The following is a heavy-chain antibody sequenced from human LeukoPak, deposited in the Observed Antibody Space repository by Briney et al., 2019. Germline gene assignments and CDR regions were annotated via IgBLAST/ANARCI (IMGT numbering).Heavy chain of an antibody. CDR3: ARDNSGAVAGTEGFDY. CDR2: IYHSGST. D-gene: IGHD6-19*01. CDR1: GGSISSGGYY. Sequence: PSQTLSLTCTVSGGSISSGGYYWSWIRQPPGKGLEWIGYIYHSGSTYYNPSLKSRVTISVDRSKNQFSLKLSSVTAADTAVYYCARDNSGAVAGTEGFDYWGQGTLVTVSS. J-gene: IGHJ4*02. V-gene: IGHV4-30-2*01.